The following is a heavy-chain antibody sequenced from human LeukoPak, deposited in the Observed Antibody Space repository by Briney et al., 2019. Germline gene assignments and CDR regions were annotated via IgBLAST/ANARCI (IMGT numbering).Heavy chain of an antibody. CDR2: INTNTGNP. CDR3: ARSAAAGRNYYYYYMDV. D-gene: IGHD6-13*01. J-gene: IGHJ6*03. V-gene: IGHV7-4-1*02. CDR1: GYTFTSYA. Sequence: ASVKVSCKASGYTFTSYAMNWVRQAPGQGLEWMGWINTNTGNPTYAQGFTGRFVFSLDTSVSTAYLQISSLKAEDTAVYYCARSAAAGRNYYYYYMDVWGKGTTVTVSS.